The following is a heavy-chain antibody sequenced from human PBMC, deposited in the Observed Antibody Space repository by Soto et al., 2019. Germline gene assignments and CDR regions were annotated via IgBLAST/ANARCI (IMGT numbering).Heavy chain of an antibody. V-gene: IGHV4-39*01. CDR2: IYYSGST. CDR1: GGSISSSSYY. Sequence: SETLSLTCTVSGGSISSSSYYWGWIRQPPGKGLEWIGSIYYSGSTYYNPSLKSRVTISVDTSKNQFSLKLSSVTAADTAVYYCARLGDFRTGYFYYWGPGTLVTVSS. D-gene: IGHD3-3*01. J-gene: IGHJ4*02. CDR3: ARLGDFRTGYFYY.